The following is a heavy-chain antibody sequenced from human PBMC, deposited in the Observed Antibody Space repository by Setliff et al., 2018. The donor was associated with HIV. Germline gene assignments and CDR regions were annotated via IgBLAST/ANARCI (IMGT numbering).Heavy chain of an antibody. V-gene: IGHV3-21*01. D-gene: IGHD3-22*01. CDR3: ASPAYSSGWYGH. CDR1: GFTFSNYN. CDR2: ISSSGYM. J-gene: IGHJ5*02. Sequence: GSLRLSCAASGFTFSNYNMNWVRQAPGKGLEWVSSISSSGYMHYADSVKGRFTISRDNDESSLYLQMNSLRAEDTAVYYCASPAYSSGWYGHWGQGTLVTVSS.